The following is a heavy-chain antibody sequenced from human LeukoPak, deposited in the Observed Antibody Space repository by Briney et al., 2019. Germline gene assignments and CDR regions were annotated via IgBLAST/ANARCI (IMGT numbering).Heavy chain of an antibody. V-gene: IGHV3-30-3*01. J-gene: IGHJ4*02. CDR2: ISYDGSNK. D-gene: IGHD6-13*01. CDR3: ARSVSSSWPAYFDY. Sequence: PGGSLRLSCAASGFTFSSYAMHWVRQAPGKGLEWVAVISYDGSNKYYADSVKGRFTISRDNSKNTLYLQMNSLRAGDTAVYYCARSVSSSWPAYFDYWGQGTLVTVSS. CDR1: GFTFSSYA.